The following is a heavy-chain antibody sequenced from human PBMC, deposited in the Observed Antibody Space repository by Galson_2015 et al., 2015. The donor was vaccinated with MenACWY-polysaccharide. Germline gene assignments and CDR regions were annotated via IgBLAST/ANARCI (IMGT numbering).Heavy chain of an antibody. CDR2: IKQDGGVK. V-gene: IGHV3-7*01. D-gene: IGHD6-19*01. Sequence: SLRLSCAASGFTFSSYWMGWVRQAPGKGLEWVANIKQDGGVKSYVDSAKGRFTISRDNAKNSLYLQMNSLRPEDTALYYCARIAGEHGSGWAPFDYWGQGTLVTVSS. J-gene: IGHJ4*02. CDR3: ARIAGEHGSGWAPFDY. CDR1: GFTFSSYW.